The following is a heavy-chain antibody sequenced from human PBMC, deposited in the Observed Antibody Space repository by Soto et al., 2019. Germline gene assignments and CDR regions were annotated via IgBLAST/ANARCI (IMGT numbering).Heavy chain of an antibody. J-gene: IGHJ3*02. CDR2: ISRDGYDI. D-gene: IGHD4-17*01. CDR3: AHPRGYGVFDAYDI. CDR1: GLTFSTYA. Sequence: GGALRLSCAASGLTFSTYARSWVRQFPGKGLDWVSAISRDGYDIYYADSVNGRFTISRDNSKHMLFLQMNSLRTEDTAVYYCAHPRGYGVFDAYDIWGQGAMVTVSS. V-gene: IGHV3-23*01.